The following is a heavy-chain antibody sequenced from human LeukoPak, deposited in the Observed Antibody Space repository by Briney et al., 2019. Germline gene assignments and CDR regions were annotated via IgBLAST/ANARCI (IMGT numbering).Heavy chain of an antibody. D-gene: IGHD4-17*01. V-gene: IGHV3-33*01. CDR1: GFTFSSYG. Sequence: GRSLRLSCAASGFTFSSYGMHWVRQAPGKGLEWVAVTWYDGSNKYYADSVKGRFTISRDNSKNTLYLQMNSLRAEDTAVYYCARGSSYGDYMYYYGMDVWGQGTTVTVSS. CDR3: ARGSSYGDYMYYYGMDV. J-gene: IGHJ6*02. CDR2: TWYDGSNK.